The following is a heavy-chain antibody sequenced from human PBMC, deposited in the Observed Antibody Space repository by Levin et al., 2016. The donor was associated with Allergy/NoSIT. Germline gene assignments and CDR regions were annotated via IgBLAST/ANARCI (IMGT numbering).Heavy chain of an antibody. V-gene: IGHV5-10-1*01. J-gene: IGHJ4*02. CDR2: IDPSDSYT. D-gene: IGHD3-10*01. CDR3: ARIDNMVRGPPY. Sequence: GESLKISCKGSGYSFTTYWISWVRQMPGKGLEWMGRIDPSDSYTNYSPSFQGHVTISADKSISTAYLQWSSLKASDTAIYYCARIDNMVRGPPYWGQGTLVTVSS. CDR1: GYSFTTYW.